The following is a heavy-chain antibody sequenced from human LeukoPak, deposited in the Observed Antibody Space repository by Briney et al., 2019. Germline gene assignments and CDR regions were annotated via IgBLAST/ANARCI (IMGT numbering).Heavy chain of an antibody. CDR1: GFTFSAFG. J-gene: IGHJ4*02. CDR2: ISSDGSKT. V-gene: IGHV3-30*18. D-gene: IGHD2-8*01. Sequence: GGSLRLPCAASGFTFSAFGMHWVRQAPGKGLEWVALISSDGSKTYAADSVKGRFTISRDNSKNTLYLQMSSLRDEDTAVYYCAKWSMVTWGYLDYWGQGALVTVSS. CDR3: AKWSMVTWGYLDY.